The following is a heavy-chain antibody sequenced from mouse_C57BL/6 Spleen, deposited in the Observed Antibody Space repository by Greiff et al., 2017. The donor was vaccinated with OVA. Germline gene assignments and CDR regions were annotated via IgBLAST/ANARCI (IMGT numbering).Heavy chain of an antibody. CDR3: ARSYDSSWYFDV. J-gene: IGHJ1*03. CDR1: GFSLTSYG. V-gene: IGHV2-2*01. CDR2: IWSGGST. Sequence: VKLMESGPGLVQPSQSLSITCTVSGFSLTSYGVHWVRQSPGKGLEWLGVIWSGGSTDYNAAFISRPSISKDNSKSQVFFKMNSLQADDTAIYYCARSYDSSWYFDVWGTGTTVTVSS. D-gene: IGHD1-1*01.